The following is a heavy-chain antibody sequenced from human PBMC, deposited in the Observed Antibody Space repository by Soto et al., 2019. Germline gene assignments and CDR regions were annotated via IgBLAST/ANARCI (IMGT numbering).Heavy chain of an antibody. CDR2: ISLMGGST. D-gene: IGHD6-19*01. V-gene: IGHV3-23*01. Sequence: PGGSLRLSCAASGFTFRTSAMTWFRQSPGKGLKGVPAISLMGGSTSYADSVKARFTISRANSKHPLYLKMKSRRAEETAVYYCATSLAVTLPDYWGQGALVTVSS. CDR3: ATSLAVTLPDY. J-gene: IGHJ4*02. CDR1: GFTFRTSA.